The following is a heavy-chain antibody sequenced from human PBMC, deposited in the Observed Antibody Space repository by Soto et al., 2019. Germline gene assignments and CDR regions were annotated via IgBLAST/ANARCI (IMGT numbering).Heavy chain of an antibody. Sequence: QVQLVQSGAEVKKPGSSVKVSCKASGGTFSSYAISWVRQAPGQGLAWMGGIIPIFGTANYAQKFQGRVTITADESTSTAYMELSSLRSEDTAVYYCARGGKYYYDSSGYYYFDYWGQGTLVTVSS. CDR2: IIPIFGTA. CDR1: GGTFSSYA. V-gene: IGHV1-69*01. J-gene: IGHJ4*02. D-gene: IGHD3-22*01. CDR3: ARGGKYYYDSSGYYYFDY.